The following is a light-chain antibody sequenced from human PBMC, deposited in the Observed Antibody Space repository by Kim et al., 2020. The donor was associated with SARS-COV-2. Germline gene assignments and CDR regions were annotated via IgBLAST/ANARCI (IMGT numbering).Light chain of an antibody. CDR2: AAS. Sequence: GDSVTITCRASQDIGSYLAWHQQKPGKVPKLLIEAASILQSGVPSRFSGSGTGTEFTLTISSLQPEDVAIYYCQKYNSAPFTFGPGTKVDIK. J-gene: IGKJ3*01. V-gene: IGKV1-27*01. CDR3: QKYNSAPFT. CDR1: QDIGSY.